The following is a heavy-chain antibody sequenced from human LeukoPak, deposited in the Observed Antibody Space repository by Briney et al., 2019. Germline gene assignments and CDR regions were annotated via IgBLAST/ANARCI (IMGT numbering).Heavy chain of an antibody. CDR3: ARDRGSSISWKNWFDP. Sequence: SQTLSLTCAISGDSVSSNSAAWNWIRQSPSRGLEWLGRTYYRSKWFNDYAVSVKSRIIINADTSKNQFSLHLNSVTPEDTAVYYCARDRGSSISWKNWFDPWGQGTLVTVSS. CDR1: GDSVSSNSAA. D-gene: IGHD6-6*01. V-gene: IGHV6-1*01. CDR2: TYYRSKWFN. J-gene: IGHJ5*02.